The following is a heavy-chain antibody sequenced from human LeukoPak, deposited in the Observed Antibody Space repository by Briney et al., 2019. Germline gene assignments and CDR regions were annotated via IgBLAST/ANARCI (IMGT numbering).Heavy chain of an antibody. CDR3: ATDTIFGVVILYQQDY. V-gene: IGHV3-30*03. J-gene: IGHJ4*02. CDR1: GFTFSSYG. Sequence: GGSLRLSCAASGFTFSSYGMHWVRQAPGKGLEWVAVISYDGSNKYYADSAKGRFTISRDNSKNTLYLQMNSLRAEDTAVYYCATDTIFGVVILYQQDYWGQGTLVTVSS. CDR2: ISYDGSNK. D-gene: IGHD3-3*01.